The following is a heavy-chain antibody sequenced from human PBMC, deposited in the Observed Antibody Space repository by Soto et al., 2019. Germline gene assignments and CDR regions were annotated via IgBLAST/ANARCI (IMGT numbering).Heavy chain of an antibody. J-gene: IGHJ4*02. V-gene: IGHV3-30-3*01. Sequence: QVQLVESGGGVVQPGRSLRLSCAASGFIFSNYVMYWVRQAPGKGLEWVAVMSYDGTTKYSADSVKGRFTISRDNSKNTLYLQMNSLRPEDTAVYYCAREVLWSLYFDYWGQGTLVTVSS. CDR2: MSYDGTTK. CDR1: GFIFSNYV. D-gene: IGHD3-10*01. CDR3: AREVLWSLYFDY.